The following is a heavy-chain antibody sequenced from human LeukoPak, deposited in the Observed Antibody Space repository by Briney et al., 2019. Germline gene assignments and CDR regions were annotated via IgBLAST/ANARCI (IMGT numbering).Heavy chain of an antibody. CDR3: ARHRFASVVILDH. CDR2: VYNSGTT. D-gene: IGHD3-22*01. Sequence: SETLSLTCTVSGGSVSSFYWSWLRQPPGKELEWIGNVYNSGTTNYNPSLKRRVTISVDTSKNLLSLQLRSVTAADTAVYYCARHRFASVVILDHWGQGALVTVTS. J-gene: IGHJ4*02. CDR1: GGSVSSFY. V-gene: IGHV4-59*08.